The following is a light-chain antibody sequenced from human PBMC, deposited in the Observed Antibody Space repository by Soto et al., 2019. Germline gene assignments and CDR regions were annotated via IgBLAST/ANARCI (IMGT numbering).Light chain of an antibody. Sequence: EIVLTQSPGTLSLSPGERATLSCRASQSISDNNLAWFQQKPGQDPRLLIYAASSRATGIPDRFSGSGSGTDFTLTINRLEPEDFAMYYCQQDGSLPFTFGPGTKLD. V-gene: IGKV3-20*01. J-gene: IGKJ3*01. CDR1: QSISDNN. CDR2: AAS. CDR3: QQDGSLPFT.